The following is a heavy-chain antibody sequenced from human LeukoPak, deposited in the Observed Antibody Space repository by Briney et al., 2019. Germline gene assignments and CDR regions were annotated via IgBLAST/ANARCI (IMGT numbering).Heavy chain of an antibody. D-gene: IGHD3-16*01. CDR3: AKSGGVRFDP. Sequence: GGTLRLSCAASGFTFTDYGMSWVRQAPGKGLEWVSSISLSDGSTYYAGSVKGRFTISRDNSKNTLYLQMNSLRGEDTAVYYCAKSGGVRFDPWGQGTLVTVSS. CDR1: GFTFTDYG. V-gene: IGHV3-23*01. CDR2: ISLSDGST. J-gene: IGHJ5*02.